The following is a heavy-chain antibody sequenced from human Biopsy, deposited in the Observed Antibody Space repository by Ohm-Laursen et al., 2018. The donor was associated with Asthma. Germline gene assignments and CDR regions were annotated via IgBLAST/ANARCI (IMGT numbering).Heavy chain of an antibody. Sequence: TLSLTCSVSGYSISNGGYYWTWARRRPGKGLEWIGNIYHRGNTKYNPSLKTRLCFSVDTSKNQFSLKLSSVTAADTAIYICARDYYDFWNRSVYTYFGMDVWGRGTTVVVSS. CDR1: GYSISNGGYY. V-gene: IGHV4-31*03. CDR3: ARDYYDFWNRSVYTYFGMDV. D-gene: IGHD3-3*01. J-gene: IGHJ6*02. CDR2: IYHRGNT.